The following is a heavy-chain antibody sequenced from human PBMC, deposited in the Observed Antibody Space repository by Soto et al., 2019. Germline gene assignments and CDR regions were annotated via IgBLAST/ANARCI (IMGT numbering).Heavy chain of an antibody. CDR1: GFALSSSW. J-gene: IGHJ4*02. CDR2: INFDGSST. Sequence: EVQLVESGGGLVQPGGSLRLSCAGSGFALSSSWMHWVRQDPGKGLVWVSRINFDGSSTDYADSVRGRFTISRDNAKNTLYLEMNSLRADDTAVYHCARGPRGWYGFDYWGQGTRVTVSS. D-gene: IGHD6-19*01. CDR3: ARGPRGWYGFDY. V-gene: IGHV3-74*01.